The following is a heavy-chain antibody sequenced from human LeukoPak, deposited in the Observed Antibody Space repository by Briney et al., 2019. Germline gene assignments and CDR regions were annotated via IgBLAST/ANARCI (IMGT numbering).Heavy chain of an antibody. J-gene: IGHJ4*02. CDR1: GGSISSSSYY. V-gene: IGHV4-39*01. Sequence: PSETLSLTCTVSGGSISSSSYYWGWIRQPPGKGLEWIGSIYYSGSTYYNSSLKSRVTISVDTSKNQFSLKLSYVTAADTAVYYCASSTNYYDSSGPTWSYWGQGTLVTVSS. D-gene: IGHD3-22*01. CDR2: IYYSGST. CDR3: ASSTNYYDSSGPTWSY.